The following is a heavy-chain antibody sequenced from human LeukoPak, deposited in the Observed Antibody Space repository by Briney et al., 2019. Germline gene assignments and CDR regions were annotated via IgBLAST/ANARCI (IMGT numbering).Heavy chain of an antibody. CDR1: GITLSNYG. CDR3: AKRGVVIRVILVGFHKEAYYFDS. J-gene: IGHJ4*02. Sequence: GGSLRLSCAVSGITLSNYGITSVRQAPGQGLEWVEGISDTGGSTNYADSVKGRFTISRDNPKNTLYLQMNSLRAEDTAVYFCAKRGVVIRVILVGFHKEAYYFDSWGQGALVTVSS. V-gene: IGHV3-23*01. CDR2: ISDTGGST. D-gene: IGHD3-22*01.